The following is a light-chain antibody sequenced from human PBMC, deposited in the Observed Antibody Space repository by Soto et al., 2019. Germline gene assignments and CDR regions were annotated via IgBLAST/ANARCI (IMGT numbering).Light chain of an antibody. CDR2: EVT. Sequence: QSVLTQPASVSGSPGQSITISCTATSSDIGGYNSVSWYQHHPGKAPKLMISEVTNRPSGVSNRFSGSKSGNTASLTISGLQAADEADYYCSSYRSSNTLYVFGNGTKVTVL. CDR3: SSYRSSNTLYV. CDR1: SSDIGGYNS. V-gene: IGLV2-14*01. J-gene: IGLJ1*01.